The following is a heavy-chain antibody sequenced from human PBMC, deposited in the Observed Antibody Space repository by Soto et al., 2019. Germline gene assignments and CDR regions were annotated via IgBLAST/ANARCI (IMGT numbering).Heavy chain of an antibody. CDR2: IYYSGST. CDR3: ARSIDP. Sequence: SETLSLTCTVSGGSISSYYCCWIRQPPEKGLEWIGYIYYSGSTYYNPPLKSRVTISVDTSKNQFSLKLSSVTAADTAVYYCARSIDPWGQGTLVTVSX. J-gene: IGHJ5*02. V-gene: IGHV4-59*12. CDR1: GGSISSYY.